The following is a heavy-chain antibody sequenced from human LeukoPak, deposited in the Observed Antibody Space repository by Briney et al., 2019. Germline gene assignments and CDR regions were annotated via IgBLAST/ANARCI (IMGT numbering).Heavy chain of an antibody. CDR3: ARLGYYYDSLGHYDY. CDR2: INPTSGST. J-gene: IGHJ4*02. V-gene: IGHV1-46*01. Sequence: ASVKVSCKASGSTFTNYYIHWVRQAPGQGLEWMGIINPTSGSTAYTQKFQGRVTMTRDTSTSTVYMELSSLRSDDTAVYYCARLGYYYDSLGHYDYWGQGTLVIVSS. CDR1: GSTFTNYY. D-gene: IGHD3-22*01.